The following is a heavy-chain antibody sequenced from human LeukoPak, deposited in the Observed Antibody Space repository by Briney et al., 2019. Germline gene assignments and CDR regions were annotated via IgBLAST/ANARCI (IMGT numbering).Heavy chain of an antibody. V-gene: IGHV1-46*01. D-gene: IGHD3-10*01. CDR1: GNTFTSYY. CDR2: INPSGGST. Sequence: ASVKVSCKASGNTFTSYYTHWVRQAPGQGLEWMGIINPSGGSTSYAQKFQGRVTMTRDTSTSTVYMELSSLRSEDTAVYYCARDGAPGVIKLWGQGTLVTVSS. J-gene: IGHJ4*02. CDR3: ARDGAPGVIKL.